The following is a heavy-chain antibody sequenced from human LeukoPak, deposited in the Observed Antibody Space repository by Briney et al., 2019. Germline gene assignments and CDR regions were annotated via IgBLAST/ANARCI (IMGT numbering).Heavy chain of an antibody. CDR2: IYSGGST. CDR1: GFTVSSNY. CDR3: ARDYPLYGDYVEY. D-gene: IGHD4-17*01. J-gene: IGHJ4*02. Sequence: GGSLRLSCAASGFTVSSNYMSWVRQAPGKGLEWVSVIYSGGSTYYADSVKGRFTISRDNSKNTLYLQMNSLRAEDTAVYYCARDYPLYGDYVEYWGQGTLVTVSS. V-gene: IGHV3-53*01.